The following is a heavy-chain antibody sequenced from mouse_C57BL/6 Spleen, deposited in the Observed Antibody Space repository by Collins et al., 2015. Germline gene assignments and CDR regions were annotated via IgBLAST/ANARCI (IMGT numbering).Heavy chain of an antibody. V-gene: IGHV1-54*01. D-gene: IGHD1-1*01. J-gene: IGHJ1*03. CDR3: ARRNDYYGSSYGYFDV. Sequence: QVQLQQSGAELVRPGTSVKVSCKASGYAFTNYLIEWVKQRPGQGLEWIGVINPGSGGSNYNENFKGKATLTADKSSSTAYMQLSSLTSEDSAVYFCARRNDYYGSSYGYFDVWGTGTTVTVSS. CDR2: INPGSGGS. CDR1: GYAFTNYL.